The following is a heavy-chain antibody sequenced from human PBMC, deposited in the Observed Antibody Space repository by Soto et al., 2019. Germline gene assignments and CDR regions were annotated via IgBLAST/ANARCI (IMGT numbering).Heavy chain of an antibody. CDR1: GFTFSSYA. Sequence: PGGSLRLSCAASGFTFSSYAMSWVRQAPGKGLEWVSAISGSGGSSYYADSVKGRFTISRDNSKNTLYLQMNSLRAEDTAVYYCAKEVGSRDYADYYYGMDVWGQGTTVTVSS. J-gene: IGHJ6*02. V-gene: IGHV3-23*01. CDR3: AKEVGSRDYADYYYGMDV. D-gene: IGHD3-10*01. CDR2: ISGSGGSS.